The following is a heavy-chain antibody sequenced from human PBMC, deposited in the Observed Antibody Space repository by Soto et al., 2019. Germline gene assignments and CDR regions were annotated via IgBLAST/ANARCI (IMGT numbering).Heavy chain of an antibody. CDR2: IKSKTDGGTT. D-gene: IGHD4-17*01. J-gene: IGHJ4*02. Sequence: EVQLVESGGGLVKRGGSLRLCCAASGFTFSNAWMSWVRQAPGKGLEWVGRIKSKTDGGTTDYAAPVKSRFTISRDDSKNTLYLQMNSLKTEDTAVYYCTTGIYGDYVKDYWGQGTLVTVSS. V-gene: IGHV3-15*01. CDR3: TTGIYGDYVKDY. CDR1: GFTFSNAW.